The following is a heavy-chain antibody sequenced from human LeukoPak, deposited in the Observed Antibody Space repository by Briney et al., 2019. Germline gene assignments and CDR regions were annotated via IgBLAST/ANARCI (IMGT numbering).Heavy chain of an antibody. CDR3: ARVGACSGGSCYEDY. J-gene: IGHJ4*02. CDR1: GGSISSYY. V-gene: IGHV4-59*01. D-gene: IGHD2-15*01. CDR2: IYSGGST. Sequence: SETLSLTCTVSGGSISSYYWSWIQQPPGKGLEWIAYIYSGGSTNYNPSLKSRITISVDTSKNQFSLELNSVTAADTAVYYCARVGACSGGSCYEDYWGQGTLVTVSS.